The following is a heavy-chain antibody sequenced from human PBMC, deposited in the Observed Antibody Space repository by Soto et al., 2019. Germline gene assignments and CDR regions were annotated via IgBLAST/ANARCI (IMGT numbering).Heavy chain of an antibody. J-gene: IGHJ6*02. CDR3: AKGVEEKGGSTIGMDV. Sequence: QVQLEESGGGVVQPGRSLRLSCAASGFTFSGYGMHWVRQAPGKGLEWVAVILYDGSNKYYADSVKGRFTISRDNSKNTVYLQMNSLRGEDTAVYLLAKGVEEKGGSTIGMDVWGQGTTVTVSS. D-gene: IGHD1-26*01. CDR2: ILYDGSNK. V-gene: IGHV3-30*18. CDR1: GFTFSGYG.